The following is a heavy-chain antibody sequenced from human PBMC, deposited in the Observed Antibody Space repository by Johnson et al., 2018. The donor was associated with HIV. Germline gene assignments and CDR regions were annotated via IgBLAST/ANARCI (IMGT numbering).Heavy chain of an antibody. CDR1: GFTFSSYA. J-gene: IGHJ3*02. Sequence: MLLVESGGGVVQPGRSLRLSCAASGFTFSSYALHWVRQASGKGLEWVGRIRGRANTYATAYAASLKGSFTISRDDSTNTAYLQMGSLKTEDTAVYYCTTDQVGRNYGGKHHIWGQGTMVTVSS. V-gene: IGHV3-73*01. D-gene: IGHD3-16*01. CDR3: TTDQVGRNYGGKHHI. CDR2: IRGRANTYAT.